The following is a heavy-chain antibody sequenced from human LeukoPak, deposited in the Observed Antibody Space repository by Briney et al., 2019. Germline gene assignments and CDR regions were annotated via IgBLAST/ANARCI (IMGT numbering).Heavy chain of an antibody. CDR2: IYYFGTT. CDR3: ARQSGHYVWGSYRPADAFDI. CDR1: GGSISTSSYY. V-gene: IGHV4-39*01. D-gene: IGHD3-16*02. Sequence: SETLSLTCTVSGGSISTSSYYWGWVRQPPGKGLEWIGSIYYFGTTYYNPSLKSRVTISVDTSKNQFSLKLSSVTAADTAVYYCARQSGHYVWGSYRPADAFDIWGQGTMVTVSS. J-gene: IGHJ3*02.